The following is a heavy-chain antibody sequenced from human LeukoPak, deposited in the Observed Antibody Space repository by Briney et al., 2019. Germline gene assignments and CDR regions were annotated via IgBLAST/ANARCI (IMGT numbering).Heavy chain of an antibody. Sequence: PGGSLRLSCAASGFTFSTYWMSWVRQAPGKGLEWVANIKQDGSEKYYVDSVKGRFTISRDNTKNSLYLQMNSLRAEDTAVYYCARKGSYSGSYFDYWGQGTLVTVSS. CDR1: GFTFSTYW. V-gene: IGHV3-7*01. J-gene: IGHJ4*02. CDR2: IKQDGSEK. CDR3: ARKGSYSGSYFDY. D-gene: IGHD1-26*01.